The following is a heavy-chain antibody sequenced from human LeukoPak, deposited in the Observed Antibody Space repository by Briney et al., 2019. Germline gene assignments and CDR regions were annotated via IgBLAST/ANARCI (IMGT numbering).Heavy chain of an antibody. CDR1: GGSISSSSYY. V-gene: IGHV4-39*07. CDR3: SRLTLNGNYYYYYYMDV. CDR2: IYYSGST. Sequence: PSETLSLTCTVSGGSISSSSYYWGWIRQPPGKGLERIGSIYYSGSTYYNPSLKSRVTISVDTSKNRFSLKLSSVTAADTAVYYCSRLTLNGNYYYYYYMDVWGKGTTVTVSS. J-gene: IGHJ6*03.